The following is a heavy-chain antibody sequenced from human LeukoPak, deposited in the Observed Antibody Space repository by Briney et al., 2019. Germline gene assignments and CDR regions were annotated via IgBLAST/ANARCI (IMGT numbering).Heavy chain of an antibody. CDR1: GFTFSSYG. D-gene: IGHD6-19*01. J-gene: IGHJ4*02. CDR3: AKDSLDSSGRYYFDY. CDR2: IWYDGSNK. Sequence: GRSLRLSCAASGFTFSSYGMHWVRQAPGKGLEWVAVIWYDGSNKYYADSVKGRFTISRDNSKNTLYLQMNSLRAEDTAVYYCAKDSLDSSGRYYFDYWGQETLVTVSS. V-gene: IGHV3-33*06.